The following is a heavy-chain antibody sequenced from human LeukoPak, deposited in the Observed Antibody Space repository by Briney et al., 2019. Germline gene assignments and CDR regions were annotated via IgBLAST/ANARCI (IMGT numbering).Heavy chain of an antibody. J-gene: IGHJ5*02. CDR3: ARVGSNWFDP. Sequence: PSETLSLTCAVYGGSFSGYYWSWIRQPPGKGLEWIGEINHSGSTNYNPSLKSRVTISVDTSKNQFSLKLGSVTAADTAVYYCARVGSNWFDPWGQGTLVTVSS. CDR2: INHSGST. D-gene: IGHD3-10*01. V-gene: IGHV4-34*01. CDR1: GGSFSGYY.